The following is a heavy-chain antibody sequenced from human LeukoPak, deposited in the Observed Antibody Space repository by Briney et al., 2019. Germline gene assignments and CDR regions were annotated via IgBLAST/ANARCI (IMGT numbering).Heavy chain of an antibody. J-gene: IGHJ3*01. CDR1: GDSFSSHY. CDR2: ISYIGTT. V-gene: IGHV4-59*11. Sequence: PSETLSLTCTVSGDSFSSHYWTWLRQSPGKGLEWVGYISYIGTTNYNPSLKSRVTISVDPSKNQFSLKLISVAAADTALYCCARDPTTVTKGFDVWGQGTTVTVSS. CDR3: ARDPTTVTKGFDV. D-gene: IGHD4-17*01.